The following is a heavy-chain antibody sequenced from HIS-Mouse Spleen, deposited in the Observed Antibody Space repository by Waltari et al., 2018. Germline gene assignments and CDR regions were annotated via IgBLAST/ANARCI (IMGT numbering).Heavy chain of an antibody. CDR1: GGSISSSSYY. Sequence: QLQLQESGPGLVKPSETLSLTCTVSGGSISSSSYYWGWIRQPPGKGLEWIGSIYYSGSPYYNPSLKSRVPISVDTSKNQFSLKLRSVTAADTAVYYCAREIPYSSSWYDWYFDLWGRGTLVTVSS. CDR2: IYYSGSP. D-gene: IGHD6-13*01. CDR3: AREIPYSSSWYDWYFDL. J-gene: IGHJ2*01. V-gene: IGHV4-39*07.